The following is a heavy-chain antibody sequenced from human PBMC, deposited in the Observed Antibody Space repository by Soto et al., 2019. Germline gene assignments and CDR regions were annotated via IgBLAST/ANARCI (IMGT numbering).Heavy chain of an antibody. CDR2: IIPFFATT. Sequence: QVQLVQSGADVKKPGSSVKVSCKASGGTFRSYAVSWVRQAPGQGLGWMGGIIPFFATTNYARDFQGRATISADESASKVYMELNGLRSDDTAVYFGARGGDGDNSGSFDYGGQGTLVTVSS. CDR3: ARGGDGDNSGSFDY. V-gene: IGHV1-69*19. J-gene: IGHJ4*02. CDR1: GGTFRSYA. D-gene: IGHD1-1*01.